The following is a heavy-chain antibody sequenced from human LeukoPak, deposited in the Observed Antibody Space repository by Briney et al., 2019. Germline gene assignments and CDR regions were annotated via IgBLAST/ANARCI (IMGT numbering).Heavy chain of an antibody. CDR2: ILNSGTTT. J-gene: IGHJ4*02. CDR3: ARDPPDY. V-gene: IGHV3-48*04. CDR1: GFTFSSYG. Sequence: SGRSLRLSCAASGFTFSSYGMHWVRQAPGKGLEWVSYILNSGTTTYYADSVKGRFTISRDNAKNSLYLQMNSLRAEDTGVYYCARDPPDYWGQGILVTVSS.